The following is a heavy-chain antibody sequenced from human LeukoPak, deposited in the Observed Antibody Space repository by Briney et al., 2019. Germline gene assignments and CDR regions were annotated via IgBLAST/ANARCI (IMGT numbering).Heavy chain of an antibody. CDR3: ASQIPRRLPGTFDI. Sequence: ASVTVSFTASGYTFTSYYMHWVRQAPGQGLEWVGIINPSGGSTSYAQKFQGRVTMTRDTSTSTAYMELSSLRSEDTAVYYCASQIPRRLPGTFDIWGQGTMVTVSS. J-gene: IGHJ3*02. V-gene: IGHV1-46*01. CDR1: GYTFTSYY. D-gene: IGHD2-15*01. CDR2: INPSGGST.